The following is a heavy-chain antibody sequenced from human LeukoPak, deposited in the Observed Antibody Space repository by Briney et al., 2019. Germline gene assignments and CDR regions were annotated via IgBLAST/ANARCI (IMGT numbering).Heavy chain of an antibody. Sequence: ASVKVSCKASGYTFTSYYTHWVRQAPGQGLEWMGIINPSGCSTSYAQKFQGRVTITRDTSTSTVYMELSSLRSEDTAVYYCARVIDDQGNWFDPWGQGTLVTVSS. CDR2: INPSGCST. CDR1: GYTFTSYY. D-gene: IGHD3-3*01. CDR3: ARVIDDQGNWFDP. J-gene: IGHJ5*02. V-gene: IGHV1-46*01.